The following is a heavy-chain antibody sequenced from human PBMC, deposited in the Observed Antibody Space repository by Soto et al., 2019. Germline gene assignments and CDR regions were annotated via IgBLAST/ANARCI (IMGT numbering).Heavy chain of an antibody. D-gene: IGHD6-19*01. V-gene: IGHV1-69*04. CDR3: ARDATRSGSDY. CDR2: ITPILGIA. CDR1: GGTFSSYT. J-gene: IGHJ4*02. Sequence: GASVKVSCKASGGTFSSYTISWVRQAPGQGLEWMGRITPILGIANYARKFQGRVTITADKSTSTAYMELSSLRSEDTAVYYCARDATRSGSDYWGQGTLVTVSS.